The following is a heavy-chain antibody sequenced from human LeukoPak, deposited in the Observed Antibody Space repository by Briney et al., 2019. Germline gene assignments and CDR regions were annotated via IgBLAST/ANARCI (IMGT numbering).Heavy chain of an antibody. V-gene: IGHV3-23*01. CDR3: AKVWPRFDGDHERYFDY. CDR1: GFTLSSYG. D-gene: IGHD4-17*01. CDR2: ISGRGGST. Sequence: PGGSLRLSCAAPGFTLSSYGMSWVRQAPGKGLGWVSPISGRGGSTYYADSVKGRFTISRDNPKNTLYLQMNSLRAEDTAVYYCAKVWPRFDGDHERYFDYWGQGTLVTVSS. J-gene: IGHJ4*02.